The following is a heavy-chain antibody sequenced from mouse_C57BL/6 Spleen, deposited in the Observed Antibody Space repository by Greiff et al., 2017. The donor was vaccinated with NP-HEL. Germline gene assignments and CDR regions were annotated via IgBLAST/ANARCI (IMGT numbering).Heavy chain of an antibody. J-gene: IGHJ3*01. CDR1: GYTFSSYW. CDR2: IYPGNSDT. Sequence: VQLKQSGTVLARPGASVKMSCKTSGYTFSSYWMHWVKQRPGQGLEWIGAIYPGNSDTSYNQKFKGKAKLTAVTSPSTAYMELSSLTNEDSAVYYCTTYDWFAYWGQGTLVTVSA. CDR3: TTYDWFAY. D-gene: IGHD2-3*01. V-gene: IGHV1-5*01.